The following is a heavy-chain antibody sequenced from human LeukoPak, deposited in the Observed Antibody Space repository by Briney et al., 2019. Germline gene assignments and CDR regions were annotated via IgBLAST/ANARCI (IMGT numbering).Heavy chain of an antibody. CDR3: ARETGLVTDY. D-gene: IGHD2-21*02. Sequence: GASVKVSCKASXYXXTXXXXXXVXXXXXQXXXXMGWINPNSGGTNYAQKFQGRVTMTRDTSISTAYMELSRLRSDDTAVYYCARETGLVTDYWGQGTLVTVSS. J-gene: IGHJ4*02. CDR1: XYXXTXXX. CDR2: INPNSGGT. V-gene: IGHV1-2*02.